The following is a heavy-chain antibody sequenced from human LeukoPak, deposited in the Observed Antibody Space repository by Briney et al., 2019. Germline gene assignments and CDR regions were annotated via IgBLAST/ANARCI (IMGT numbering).Heavy chain of an antibody. D-gene: IGHD6-6*01. J-gene: IGHJ4*02. CDR2: INPNSGGT. V-gene: IGHV1-2*02. CDR3: ARDSWYSSSSGSY. Sequence: ASVKVSCKASGYTFTGYYMHWVRQAPGQGLEWMGWINPNSGGTNYAQKLQGRVTMTTDTSTSTAYMELRSLRSDDTAVYYCARDSWYSSSSGSYWGQGTLVTVSS. CDR1: GYTFTGYY.